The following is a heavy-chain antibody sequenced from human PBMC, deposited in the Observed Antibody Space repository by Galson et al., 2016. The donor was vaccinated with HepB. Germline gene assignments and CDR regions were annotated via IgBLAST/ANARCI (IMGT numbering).Heavy chain of an antibody. D-gene: IGHD3-9*01. Sequence: SETLSLTCTVSGGPISSSSYYWGWIRQPPGKGLEWIGSIYYSGSTYYNPSLKSRVTISVDTSKNQFSLRLRSVTAADTAVYYCARHRSYDFFTAYDRWGQGTLVTVFS. CDR1: GGPISSSSYY. CDR2: IYYSGST. J-gene: IGHJ4*02. CDR3: ARHRSYDFFTAYDR. V-gene: IGHV4-39*01.